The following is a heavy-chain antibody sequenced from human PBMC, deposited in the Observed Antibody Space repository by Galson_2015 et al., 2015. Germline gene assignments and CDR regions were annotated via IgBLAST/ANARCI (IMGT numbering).Heavy chain of an antibody. CDR3: ARGSSIAASEAIYYYYYMDV. Sequence: SVKVSCKASGYTFTSYAMHWVRQAPGQRLEWMGWINAGNGNTKYSQKFQGRVTITRDTSASTAYMELSSLRSEDTAVYYCARGSSIAASEAIYYYYYMDVWGKGTTVTVS. D-gene: IGHD6-6*01. V-gene: IGHV1-3*01. CDR2: INAGNGNT. J-gene: IGHJ6*03. CDR1: GYTFTSYA.